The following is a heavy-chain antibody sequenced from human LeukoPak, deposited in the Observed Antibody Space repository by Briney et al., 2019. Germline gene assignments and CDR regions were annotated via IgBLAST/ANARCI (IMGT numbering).Heavy chain of an antibody. CDR1: GHSIISNYY. J-gene: IGHJ4*02. D-gene: IGHD6-19*01. CDR3: ARERLGADDY. Sequence: PSETLSLTCTVSGHSIISNYYWDWVRQPPGKGLEWIGSIYQSGSTYYNPSLKSRVTISVDTSKNQFSLKLTSVTAADTAVYYCARERLGADDYWGQGTLVTVSS. CDR2: IYQSGST. V-gene: IGHV4-38-2*02.